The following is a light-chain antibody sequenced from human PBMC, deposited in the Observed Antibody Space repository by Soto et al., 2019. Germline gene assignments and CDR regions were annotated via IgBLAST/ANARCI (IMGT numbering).Light chain of an antibody. J-gene: IGLJ2*01. Sequence: QSVLTQPPSVSGAPGQRVTISCTGSSSNIGAGYDVHWYQQLPGTAPKLLMYGNSNRPSGVPDRFSGSKSGTSASLAITGLQPEDEADYYCQSYDSSLSASVFGGGTQLTVL. V-gene: IGLV1-40*01. CDR2: GNS. CDR1: SSNIGAGYD. CDR3: QSYDSSLSASV.